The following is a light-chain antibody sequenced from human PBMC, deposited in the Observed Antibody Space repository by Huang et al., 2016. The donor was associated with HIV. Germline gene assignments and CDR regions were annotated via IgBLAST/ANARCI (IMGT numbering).Light chain of an antibody. CDR1: QGISNS. Sequence: DIQVTQSPSSLSASVGDRVTITCRASQGISNSLAWYQQKPGKAPKLLLYAASRLEGGVPSRFIGSGSGTDYTLTISSLQPEDFATYYCQQYHNTPVTFGQGTRLE. CDR3: QQYHNTPVT. J-gene: IGKJ5*01. CDR2: AAS. V-gene: IGKV1-NL1*01.